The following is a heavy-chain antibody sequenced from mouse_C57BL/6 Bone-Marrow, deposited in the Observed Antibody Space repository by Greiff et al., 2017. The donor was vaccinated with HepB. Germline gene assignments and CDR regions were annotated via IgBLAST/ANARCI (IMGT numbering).Heavy chain of an antibody. V-gene: IGHV1-50*01. CDR3: ARYGSSPNV. D-gene: IGHD1-1*01. CDR1: GYTFTSYW. Sequence: QVQLQQSGAELVKPGASVKLSCKASGYTFTSYWMQWVKQRPGQGLEWIGEIDPSDSYTNYNQKFKGKATLTVDTSSSTAYMQLSSLTSEDSAVYYCARYGSSPNVWGTGTTVTVSS. J-gene: IGHJ1*03. CDR2: IDPSDSYT.